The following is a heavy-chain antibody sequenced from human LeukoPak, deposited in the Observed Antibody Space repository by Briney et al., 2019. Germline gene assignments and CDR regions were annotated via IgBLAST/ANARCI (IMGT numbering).Heavy chain of an antibody. CDR2: ISSSSSYI. J-gene: IGHJ6*03. CDR1: GFTFSSYT. D-gene: IGHD2-15*01. Sequence: GGSLRLSCAASGFTFSSYTMNWVRQAPGKGLEWVSSISSSSSYIYYADSVKGRFSISRDNAKNSLYLQMNSLRAEDTALYYCARSGYCSGGSCYYYYYMDVWGKGTTVTVSS. CDR3: ARSGYCSGGSCYYYYYMDV. V-gene: IGHV3-21*04.